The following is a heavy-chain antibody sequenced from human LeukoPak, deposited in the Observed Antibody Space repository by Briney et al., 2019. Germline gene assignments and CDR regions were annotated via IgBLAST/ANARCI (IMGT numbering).Heavy chain of an antibody. D-gene: IGHD6-13*01. CDR3: ARDRIAAAGGLFDY. J-gene: IGHJ4*02. CDR1: GGTFSSYA. CDR2: IIPILGIA. V-gene: IGHV1-69*04. Sequence: EASVKVSCKASGGTFSSYAISWVQQAPGQGFEWMGRIIPILGIANYAQKFQGRVTITADKSTSTAYMELSSLRSEDTAVYYCARDRIAAAGGLFDYWGQGTLVTVSS.